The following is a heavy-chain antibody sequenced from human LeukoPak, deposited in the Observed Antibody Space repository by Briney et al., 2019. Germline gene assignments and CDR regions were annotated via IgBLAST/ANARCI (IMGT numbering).Heavy chain of an antibody. J-gene: IGHJ4*02. CDR2: IYYSGST. CDR3: ARHYYDSSGYYPFDY. Sequence: SETLSLTCTVSGGSISSYYWSWIRQPPGKGLEWIGYIYYSGSTNYNRSLKSRVTISVDTSKNQFSLKLSSVTAADTAVYYCARHYYDSSGYYPFDYWGQGTLVTVSS. V-gene: IGHV4-59*08. D-gene: IGHD3-22*01. CDR1: GGSISSYY.